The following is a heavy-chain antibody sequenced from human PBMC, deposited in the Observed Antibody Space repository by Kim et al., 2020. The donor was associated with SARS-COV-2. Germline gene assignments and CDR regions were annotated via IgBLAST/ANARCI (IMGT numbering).Heavy chain of an antibody. J-gene: IGHJ6*02. D-gene: IGHD4-17*01. CDR2: ISGSGGST. CDR1: GFTFSSYA. V-gene: IGHV3-23*01. Sequence: GGSLRLSCAASGFTFSSYAMSWVRQAPGKGLEWVSAISGSGGSTYYADSVKGRFTISRDNSKNTLYLQMNSLRAEDTAVYYCAKDLGDGDSPYYYYGMDVWGQGTTVTVSS. CDR3: AKDLGDGDSPYYYYGMDV.